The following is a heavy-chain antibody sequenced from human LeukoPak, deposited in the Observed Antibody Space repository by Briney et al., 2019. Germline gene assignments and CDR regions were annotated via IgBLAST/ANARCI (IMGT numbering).Heavy chain of an antibody. D-gene: IGHD3-22*01. CDR2: INPNSGGT. J-gene: IGHJ3*02. Sequence: GASVKVSCKASGYTFTGYYMHWVRQAPGQGLEWMGWINPNSGGTNYAQKFQGRVTMTRDTSISTAYMELSGLRSDDTAVYYCARENYYDSGGHAFDIWGQGTMVTVSS. CDR1: GYTFTGYY. CDR3: ARENYYDSGGHAFDI. V-gene: IGHV1-2*02.